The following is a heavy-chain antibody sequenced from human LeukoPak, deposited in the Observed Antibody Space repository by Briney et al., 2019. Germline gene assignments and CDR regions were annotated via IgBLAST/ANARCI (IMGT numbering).Heavy chain of an antibody. CDR3: AKGDLLVVVTDFDY. CDR2: ISYDGSNK. D-gene: IGHD3-22*01. J-gene: IGHJ4*02. CDR1: GFTFSSYG. Sequence: GGSLRLSCAASGFTFSSYGMHWVRQAPGKGLEWVAVISYDGSNKYYADSVKGRFTISRDNSKNTLYLQMNSLRAEDTAAYYCAKGDLLVVVTDFDYWGQGTLVTVSS. V-gene: IGHV3-30*18.